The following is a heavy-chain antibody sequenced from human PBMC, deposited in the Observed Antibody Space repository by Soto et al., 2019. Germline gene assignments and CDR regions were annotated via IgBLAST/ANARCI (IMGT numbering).Heavy chain of an antibody. J-gene: IGHJ6*02. V-gene: IGHV1-69*12. CDR1: GGTFSSYA. CDR2: IIPMFGTT. CDR3: ASARISMIYQVHYYYAMDA. Sequence: QVQLVQSGPEVKKPGSSVKVSCKASGGTFSSYAMSWVRQAPGQGLEWMGVIIPMFGTTNYAQKFQGRVTITADESTRTGFMELSSLRSEDTAVYYCASARISMIYQVHYYYAMDAWGQGTTVTVSS. D-gene: IGHD3-22*01.